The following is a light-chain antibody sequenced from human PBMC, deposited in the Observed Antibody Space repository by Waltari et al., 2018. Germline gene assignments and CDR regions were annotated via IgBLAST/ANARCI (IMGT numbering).Light chain of an antibody. CDR2: DVG. CDR3: SSYTTSTTFYV. J-gene: IGLJ1*01. V-gene: IGLV2-14*03. Sequence: QSALTQPASVSGSPGQSITISCTGSSDDIGAFDYVSWYQENPGKAPKVLIFDVGQRPSGVSDRFSGSKSGNTASLTISGLQAEAEADYYCSSYTTSTTFYVFGTGTTVTVL. CDR1: SDDIGAFDY.